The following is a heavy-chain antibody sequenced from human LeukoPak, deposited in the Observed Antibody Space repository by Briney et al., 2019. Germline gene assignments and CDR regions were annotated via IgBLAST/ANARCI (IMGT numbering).Heavy chain of an antibody. V-gene: IGHV3-23*01. CDR3: AKRGVVIRVILVGFHKEAYYFDS. CDR1: GITLSNYG. Sequence: GGSLRLSCAVSGITLSNYGMSWVRQAPGKGPEWVAGISDSGGRTNYADSVKGRFTISRDNPKNTLYLQTNSLRAEDTAVYFCAKRGVVIRVILVGFHKEAYYFDSWGQGALVTVSS. J-gene: IGHJ4*02. CDR2: ISDSGGRT. D-gene: IGHD3-22*01.